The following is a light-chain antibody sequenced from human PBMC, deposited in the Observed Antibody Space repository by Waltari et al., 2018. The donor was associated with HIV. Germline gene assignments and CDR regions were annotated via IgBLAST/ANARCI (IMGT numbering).Light chain of an antibody. CDR2: GTS. CDR1: QSVNSN. Sequence: EILMTQSLATLSVSPGERATLSCRARQSVNSNLAWYQQKPGQTPRLLIYGTSTRATDIPARFSGSGSGTEFTLTISSLQSEDFAVYYCHHYNNWRETFGQGTKVEIK. V-gene: IGKV3-15*01. J-gene: IGKJ1*01. CDR3: HHYNNWRET.